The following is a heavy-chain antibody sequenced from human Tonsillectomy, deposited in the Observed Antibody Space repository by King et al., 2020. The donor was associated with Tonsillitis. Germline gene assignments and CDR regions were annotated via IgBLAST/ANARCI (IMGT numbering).Heavy chain of an antibody. J-gene: IGHJ4*02. CDR1: GFPFGEYA. CDR2: IKSKAYGETK. V-gene: IGHV3-49*04. D-gene: IGHD3-16*01. CDR3: TRGRLGASRGDY. Sequence: VQLVESGGGLVPPGRSLRLSCTASGFPFGEYAVTWVRQAPGKGLEWVGLIKSKAYGETKEYAASGKDRFILSRDDSESIAYLQMNSLKIEDTAVYYCTRGRLGASRGDYGGQGTLVTVSS.